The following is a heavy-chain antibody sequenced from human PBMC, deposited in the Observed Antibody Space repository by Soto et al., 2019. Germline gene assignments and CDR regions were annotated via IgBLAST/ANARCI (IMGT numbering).Heavy chain of an antibody. V-gene: IGHV1-3*01. D-gene: IGHD1-26*01. CDR3: ARGGSLYWYFDL. Sequence: GASVKVSCKASGYTFTSYAMHWVRQAPGQRLEWMGWINAGNGNTKYSQKFQGRVTITRDTSASKAYMELSSLRSEDTAVYYCARGGSLYWYFDLWGRGTLVTVSS. J-gene: IGHJ2*01. CDR2: INAGNGNT. CDR1: GYTFTSYA.